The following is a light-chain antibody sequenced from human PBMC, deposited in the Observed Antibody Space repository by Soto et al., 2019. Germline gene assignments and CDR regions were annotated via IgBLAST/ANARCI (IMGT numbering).Light chain of an antibody. Sequence: SYELTQPPSVSVAPGQTATITCGGHNIGSRSVHWYQQKPGQAPVLVVFDDTDRPSGIPERFSGFNSESTATLTISRVEAGDEADYFCHLWDTDNDHGVFGGGTQLTVL. V-gene: IGLV3-21*02. CDR2: DDT. J-gene: IGLJ3*02. CDR1: NIGSRS. CDR3: HLWDTDNDHGV.